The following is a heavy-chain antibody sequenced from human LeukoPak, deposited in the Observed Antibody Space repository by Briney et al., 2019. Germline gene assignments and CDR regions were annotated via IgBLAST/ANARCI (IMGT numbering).Heavy chain of an antibody. CDR1: GGSISSSSYY. CDR3: ASLVAVAGTFYFDY. CDR2: IYYSGST. Sequence: PSETLSLTCIVSGGSISSSSYYWGWVRQPPGKGLEWIGSIYYSGSTYYNPSLKSRVTISVDTSKNQFSLKLSSVTAADTAVYYCASLVAVAGTFYFDYWGQGTLVTVSS. V-gene: IGHV4-39*01. J-gene: IGHJ4*02. D-gene: IGHD6-19*01.